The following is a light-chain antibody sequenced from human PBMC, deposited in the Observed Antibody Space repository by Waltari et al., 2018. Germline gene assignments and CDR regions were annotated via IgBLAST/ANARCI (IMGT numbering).Light chain of an antibody. V-gene: IGKV4-1*01. CDR2: WAS. CDR1: RSVLYNSNNKNY. J-gene: IGKJ5*01. Sequence: EIVMTQSPDSLAVSLGERAAINCKSSRSVLYNSNNKNYLAWYQQKPRQPPKLRSNWASSRESGVPDRFSGSGSGTDFTLTISSLQAEDVAVYYCQQYYSSPISFGQGTRLEIK. CDR3: QQYYSSPIS.